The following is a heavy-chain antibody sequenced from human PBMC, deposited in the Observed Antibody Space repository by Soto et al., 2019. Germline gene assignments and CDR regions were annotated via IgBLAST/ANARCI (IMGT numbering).Heavy chain of an antibody. J-gene: IGHJ4*02. Sequence: ASVKVSCKASGYGFTTYYLHWVRQAPGQGLEWLGMINPNGGATAYAQNFQGRVSMTTDMSTSTVFMDLSSLRFDDTAVYYCARGISGTYTALDXWGQGALVTV. CDR1: GYGFTTYY. V-gene: IGHV1-46*01. D-gene: IGHD1-26*01. CDR2: INPNGGAT. CDR3: ARGISGTYTALDX.